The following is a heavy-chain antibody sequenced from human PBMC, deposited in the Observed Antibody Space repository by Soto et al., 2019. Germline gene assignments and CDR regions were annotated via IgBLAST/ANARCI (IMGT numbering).Heavy chain of an antibody. Sequence: QEQVVQSGPAMKEPGSSVKVSCRASGIMSSGYGFSWVRQAPGQGLEWVGRINPILDSTHYAQNLQGRVSNTVDKSTDTAYLEVTSLGLEDTAIYVCATMKRARLDSWGRGTVVTVSS. CDR1: GIMSSGYG. V-gene: IGHV1-69*09. J-gene: IGHJ4*02. CDR2: INPILDST. D-gene: IGHD6-25*01. CDR3: ATMKRARLDS.